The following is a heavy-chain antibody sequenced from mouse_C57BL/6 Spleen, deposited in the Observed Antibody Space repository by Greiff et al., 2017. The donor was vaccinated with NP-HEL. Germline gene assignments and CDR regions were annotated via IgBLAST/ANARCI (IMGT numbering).Heavy chain of an antibody. J-gene: IGHJ2*01. CDR2: INPSNGGT. CDR1: GYTFTSYW. D-gene: IGHD1-1*01. V-gene: IGHV1-53*01. Sequence: QVPLQQPGTELVQPGASVKLSCKASGYTFTSYWMHWVKQRPGQGLEWIGNINPSNGGTNYNEKFKSKATLTVDKSSSTAYMQLSSLTSEDSAVYYWARTTVVADYFDYWGQGTTLTVSS. CDR3: ARTTVVADYFDY.